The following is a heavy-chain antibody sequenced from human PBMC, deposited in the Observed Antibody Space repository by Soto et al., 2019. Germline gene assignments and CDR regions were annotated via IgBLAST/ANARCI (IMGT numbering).Heavy chain of an antibody. CDR1: GGSISSSSYY. Sequence: PSETLSLTCTVSGGSISSSSYYWGWIRQPPGKGLEWIGSIYYSGSTYYNPPLKSRVTRSVDTSKNQFSLKLSSVTAADTAVYYCARSGSSITIFGVVIHQFDYWGQGTLVTVSS. D-gene: IGHD3-3*01. J-gene: IGHJ4*02. CDR2: IYYSGST. V-gene: IGHV4-39*01. CDR3: ARSGSSITIFGVVIHQFDY.